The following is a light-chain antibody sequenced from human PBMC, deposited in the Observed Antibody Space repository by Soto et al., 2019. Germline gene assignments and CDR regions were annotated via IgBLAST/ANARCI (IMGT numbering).Light chain of an antibody. CDR2: GAS. Sequence: EVVMTQSPGTLSVSPGERATLSCRASQSVSNNLAWYQQQPGQAPRLLIYGASTGATGGPARFSGSGSGTEFTLTISSLQSEDFAVYYCQQYNNWPHTFGQGTKLEI. J-gene: IGKJ2*01. V-gene: IGKV3-15*01. CDR3: QQYNNWPHT. CDR1: QSVSNN.